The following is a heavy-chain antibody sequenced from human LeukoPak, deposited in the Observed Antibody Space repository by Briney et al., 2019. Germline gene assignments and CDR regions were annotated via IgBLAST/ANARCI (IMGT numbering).Heavy chain of an antibody. CDR2: ISTYNGNT. D-gene: IGHD6-19*01. Sequence: ASVKVSCKASGYTFTSYGISWVRQAPGQGLEWMGRISTYNGNTNYAQKLQGRVTMTTDTSTSTAYMELRSLRSDDTAVYYCASLRSDSSGLDYWGQGTLDTVSS. CDR1: GYTFTSYG. J-gene: IGHJ4*02. V-gene: IGHV1-18*01. CDR3: ASLRSDSSGLDY.